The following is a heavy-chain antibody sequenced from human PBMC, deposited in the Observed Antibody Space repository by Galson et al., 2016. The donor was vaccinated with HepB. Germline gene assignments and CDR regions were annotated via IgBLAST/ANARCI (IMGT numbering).Heavy chain of an antibody. CDR3: ARESGVGVAFDY. J-gene: IGHJ4*02. D-gene: IGHD6-19*01. CDR2: ISPSGGRT. Sequence: SVKVSCKASGYTFTISYIHWVRQAPGQRLEWMAMISPSGGRTSYAQKFQGRLTMTSDSSTSTVYMELSSLRSDDTAIYYCARESGVGVAFDYWGQGTLVTVSS. V-gene: IGHV1-46*01. CDR1: GYTFTISY.